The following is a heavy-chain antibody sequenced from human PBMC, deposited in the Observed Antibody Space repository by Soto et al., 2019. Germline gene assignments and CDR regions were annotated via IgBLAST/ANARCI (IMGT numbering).Heavy chain of an antibody. CDR1: GSPFGTIA. CDR2: ISGSGGST. Sequence: EVQLLESGGGLVQPGGSLGLSWAASGSPFGTIAMTWVRQLPGKGLGWVSAISGSGGSTYYADSVKGRFTISRDNSKNTLYLQMNSLRAEDTAVYYCAKGPGTDFWGQGTLVTVSS. V-gene: IGHV3-23*01. J-gene: IGHJ4*02. D-gene: IGHD1-1*01. CDR3: AKGPGTDF.